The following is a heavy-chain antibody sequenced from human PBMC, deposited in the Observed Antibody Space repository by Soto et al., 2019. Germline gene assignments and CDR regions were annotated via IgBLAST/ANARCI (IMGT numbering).Heavy chain of an antibody. D-gene: IGHD4-17*01. CDR1: GASIKNYY. Sequence: QVQLQESGPGLVKPSETLSLTCTVSGASIKNYYWSWIRQPPGKGLEWIGYIYYLGSTNHNPSLNSRVTTSVNTSKNQFSLKLNSVTAADTAVYHCARHRDGDYGDVDYYFCGMDVWGQGTTVTVSS. CDR3: ARHRDGDYGDVDYYFCGMDV. V-gene: IGHV4-59*08. CDR2: IYYLGST. J-gene: IGHJ6*02.